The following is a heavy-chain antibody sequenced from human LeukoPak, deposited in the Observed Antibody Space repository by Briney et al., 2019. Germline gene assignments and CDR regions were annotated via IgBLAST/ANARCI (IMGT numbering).Heavy chain of an antibody. CDR3: ARERQGLSSGCAFDI. V-gene: IGHV1-69*01. D-gene: IGHD3-22*01. Sequence: GSSVNVSCKASGGTFSSYAISWVRQAPGQGLEWMGGIIPIFGTANYAQKFQGRVTITADESTSTAYMELSSLRSEDTAVYYCARERQGLSSGCAFDIWGQGTMVTVSS. J-gene: IGHJ3*02. CDR2: IIPIFGTA. CDR1: GGTFSSYA.